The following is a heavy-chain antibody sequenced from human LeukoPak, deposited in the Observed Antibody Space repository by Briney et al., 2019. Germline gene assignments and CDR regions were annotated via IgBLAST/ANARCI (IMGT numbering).Heavy chain of an antibody. CDR1: GXSISSDY. J-gene: IGHJ2*01. CDR2: IYYSGST. Sequence: SETLSLTCTVSGXSISSDYWSWIRQPPGKGLEWIGYIYYSGSTNYNPSLKSRVTISVDTSKNQFSLKLSSVTAADTAVYYCARGAWYFDLWGRGTLVTVSS. CDR3: ARGAWYFDL. V-gene: IGHV4-59*01.